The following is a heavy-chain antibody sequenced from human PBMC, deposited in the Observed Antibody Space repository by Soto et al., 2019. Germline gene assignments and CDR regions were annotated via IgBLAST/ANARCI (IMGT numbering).Heavy chain of an antibody. Sequence: QVHLVQSGAEVKKPGAPVKVSCKASGYSFSTYAMNWVRQAPGQGLEWMGWIHGDNGNTKYSQKFQGRVTITRDTSASTFTSYMELSSLRSEDTGVYYCAREPVRHQRPPESYMDVWGEGTTVTVSS. D-gene: IGHD2-2*01. CDR1: GYSFSTYA. J-gene: IGHJ6*03. CDR2: IHGDNGNT. V-gene: IGHV1-3*01. CDR3: AREPVRHQRPPESYMDV.